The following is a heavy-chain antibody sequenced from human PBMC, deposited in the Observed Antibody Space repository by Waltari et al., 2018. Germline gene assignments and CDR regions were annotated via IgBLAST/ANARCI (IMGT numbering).Heavy chain of an antibody. CDR2: IYYSGST. CDR3: AKHDYGDYNFAY. Sequence: QLQLQESGPGLVKPSETLSLTCTVSGGSISSSSYYWGWFRQPPGKGLEWIGSIYYSGSTYYNPSLKSRVTISVDTSKNQFSLKLSSVTAADTAVYYCAKHDYGDYNFAYWGQGTLVTVSS. D-gene: IGHD4-17*01. CDR1: GGSISSSSYY. V-gene: IGHV4-39*01. J-gene: IGHJ4*02.